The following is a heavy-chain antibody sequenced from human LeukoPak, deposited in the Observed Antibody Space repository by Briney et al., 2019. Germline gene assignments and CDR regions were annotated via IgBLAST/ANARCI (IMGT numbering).Heavy chain of an antibody. Sequence: GGSLRLSCAASGFTFSSYSMNWVRQAPGKGLEWVSSISSSSSYIYYADSVKGRFTISRDNAKNTLYLQMNSLRAEDTAVYYCAREPRGGAYGMDVWGQGTTVTVSS. D-gene: IGHD3-10*01. V-gene: IGHV3-21*01. J-gene: IGHJ6*02. CDR2: ISSSSSYI. CDR3: AREPRGGAYGMDV. CDR1: GFTFSSYS.